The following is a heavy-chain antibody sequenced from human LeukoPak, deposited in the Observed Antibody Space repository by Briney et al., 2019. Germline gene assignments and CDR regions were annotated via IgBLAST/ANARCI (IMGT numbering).Heavy chain of an antibody. CDR3: ARGAPGPTTHFDY. D-gene: IGHD1-26*01. CDR1: GFTFDDYA. J-gene: IGHJ4*02. Sequence: GGSLRLSCAASGFTFDDYAMHWVRQAPGKGGEWVSVISWNSGSICYAASVKGRFTISRDSAKNSLYLQMNSLRAEDMALYYCARGAPGPTTHFDYWGQGTLVTASS. CDR2: ISWNSGSI. V-gene: IGHV3-9*03.